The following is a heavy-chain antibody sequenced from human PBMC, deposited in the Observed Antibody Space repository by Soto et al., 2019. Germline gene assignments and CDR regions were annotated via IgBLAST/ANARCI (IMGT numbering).Heavy chain of an antibody. CDR2: ISGSGGST. Sequence: GVSLRLSCAASGFTFSSYAMSWVRQAPGKGLEWVSAISGSGGSTYYADSVKGRFTISRDNSKNTLYLQMNSLRAEDTAVYYCAKDLESSWYGSFDYWGQGALVTVSS. D-gene: IGHD6-13*01. CDR3: AKDLESSWYGSFDY. CDR1: GFTFSSYA. J-gene: IGHJ4*02. V-gene: IGHV3-23*01.